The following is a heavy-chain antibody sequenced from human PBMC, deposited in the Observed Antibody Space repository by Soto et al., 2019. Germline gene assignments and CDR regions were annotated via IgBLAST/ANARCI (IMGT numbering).Heavy chain of an antibody. J-gene: IGHJ3*01. D-gene: IGHD2-15*01. Sequence: PGGSLRLSCAASGFTFSIDSFSWVRRAPGKGLEWVSYISSTSSTIYYADSVKGRFTISRDNAKNSLYLQMNSLRDEDTAVYYCARWIKRDRPSGGGFAVWGQVTIVSVSS. CDR1: GFTFSIDS. V-gene: IGHV3-48*02. CDR2: ISSTSSTI. CDR3: ARWIKRDRPSGGGFAV.